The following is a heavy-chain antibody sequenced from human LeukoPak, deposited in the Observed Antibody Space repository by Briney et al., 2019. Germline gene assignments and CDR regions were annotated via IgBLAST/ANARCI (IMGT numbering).Heavy chain of an antibody. V-gene: IGHV4-39*01. J-gene: IGHJ4*02. CDR1: GGSISGSSYY. D-gene: IGHD6-19*01. CDR3: ARRLRDSSGWSFDY. CDR2: IYYSGST. Sequence: SETLSLTCTVSGGSISGSSYYWGWIRQPPGKGLEWIGTIYYSGSTYYNPSLKSRLTISLDTSKNQFSLKLNSVTAADTAVYYCARRLRDSSGWSFDYWGQGTLVTVSS.